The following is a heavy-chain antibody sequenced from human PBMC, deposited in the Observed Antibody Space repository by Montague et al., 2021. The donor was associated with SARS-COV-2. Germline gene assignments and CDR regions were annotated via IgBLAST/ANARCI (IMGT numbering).Heavy chain of an antibody. V-gene: IGHV4-34*01. J-gene: IGHJ5*01. CDR2: INHSGST. CDR1: GGSFSGYY. CDR3: ARHPTGYPNWFDS. D-gene: IGHD3-9*01. Sequence: SETLSLTCAVYGGSFSGYYWSWIRQPPGKGLEWIGEINHSGSTKYNPSLKSRVTISVDTSKNQFSLKLSSVTAADTAVYFCARHPTGYPNWFDSWGQGTSVIVSS.